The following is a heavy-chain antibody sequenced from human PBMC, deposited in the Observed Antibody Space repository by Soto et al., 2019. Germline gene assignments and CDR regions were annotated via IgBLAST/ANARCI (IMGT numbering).Heavy chain of an antibody. CDR2: ISAYNGNT. CDR1: GYTFNSYG. J-gene: IGHJ4*02. Sequence: ASVKVSCKASGYTFNSYGVSWVRQAPGQGLEWMGWISAYNGNTKYSQNLQGRVTMTIDTTTSSAYLEVRSLRSDYTAIYYCARYFWSGQLPFYFDQWGQGTLVTVSS. D-gene: IGHD3-3*01. CDR3: ARYFWSGQLPFYFDQ. V-gene: IGHV1-18*01.